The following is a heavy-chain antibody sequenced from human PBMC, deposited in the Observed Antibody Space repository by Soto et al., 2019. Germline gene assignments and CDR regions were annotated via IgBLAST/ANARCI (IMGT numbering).Heavy chain of an antibody. D-gene: IGHD4-17*01. CDR1: GRSFSGYY. V-gene: IGHV4-34*01. Sequence: LETLSLTCAVYGRSFSGYYWSWIRQPPGKGLEWIGEINHSGSTNYNPSLKSRVTISVDTSKNQFSLKLSSVTAADTAVYYCSSAPFSDYGGNPDDYCGQGTLVSVSS. CDR2: INHSGST. J-gene: IGHJ4*02. CDR3: SSAPFSDYGGNPDDY.